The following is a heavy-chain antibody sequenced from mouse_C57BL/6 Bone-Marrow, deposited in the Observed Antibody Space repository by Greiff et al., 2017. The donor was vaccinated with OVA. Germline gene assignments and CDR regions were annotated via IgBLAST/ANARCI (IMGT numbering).Heavy chain of an antibody. D-gene: IGHD3-2*02. J-gene: IGHJ2*01. CDR3: ARGGTAQAPFDY. V-gene: IGHV3-1*01. CDR1: GYSITSGYD. Sequence: EVQLVESGPGMVKPSQSLSLTCTVTGYSITSGYDWHWIRHLPGNKLEWMGYISYSGSTNYNPSLKSRISITHDTSKNHFFLKLNSVTTEDTATYYCARGGTAQAPFDYWGQGTTLTVSS. CDR2: ISYSGST.